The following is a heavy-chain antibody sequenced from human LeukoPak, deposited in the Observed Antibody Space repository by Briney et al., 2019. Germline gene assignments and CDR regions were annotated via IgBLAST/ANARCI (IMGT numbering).Heavy chain of an antibody. D-gene: IGHD6-6*01. CDR1: GGSISSYY. CDR2: IYYSGST. V-gene: IGHV4-59*01. J-gene: IGHJ3*02. Sequence: SEPLSLTCTVSGGSISSYYWSWIRQPPGKGLEWIGYIYYSGSTNYNPSLKSRVTISVDTSKNQFSLRLSSVTAADTAVYYCARARGSSSSFGAFDIWGQGTMVTVSS. CDR3: ARARGSSSSFGAFDI.